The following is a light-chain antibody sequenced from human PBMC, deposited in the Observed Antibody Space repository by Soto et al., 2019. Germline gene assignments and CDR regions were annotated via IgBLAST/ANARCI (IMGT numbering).Light chain of an antibody. J-gene: IGLJ2*01. CDR2: DNN. CDR3: AAWDTSLHALI. V-gene: IGLV1-51*01. Sequence: QSVLPQPPAVSAAPGQMVTISCSGTSSNIGSTYVSWYQHLPGTAPKLLIYDNNKRPSGIPARFSGSKSGTSATLGITGLQTGDAADYYCAAWDTSLHALILGGGTKLTVL. CDR1: SSNIGSTY.